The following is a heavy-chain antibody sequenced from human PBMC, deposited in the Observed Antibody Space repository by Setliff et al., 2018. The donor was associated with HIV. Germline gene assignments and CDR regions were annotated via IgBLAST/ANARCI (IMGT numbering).Heavy chain of an antibody. J-gene: IGHJ5*02. CDR3: ARVKSIKTTLVRLWPRFDL. D-gene: IGHD3-10*01. CDR2: IYHSGST. V-gene: IGHV4-38-2*01. Sequence: SETLSLTCAVSGYSISSGFYWGWIRQPPGKGLEWIGSIYHSGSTYYNPSLGSRVTISVDTSKNQFSLKVRSLTAADTGLYYCARVKSIKTTLVRLWPRFDLWGQGTQVTVSS. CDR1: GYSISSGFY.